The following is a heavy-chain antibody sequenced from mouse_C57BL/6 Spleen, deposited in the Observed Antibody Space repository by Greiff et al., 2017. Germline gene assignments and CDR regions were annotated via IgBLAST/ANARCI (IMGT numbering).Heavy chain of an antibody. Sequence: VQLQQSGPGLVQPSQSLSITCTVSGFSLTSYGVHWVRQSPGKGLEWLGVLWRGGSTDYNAAFMSSLSMTKDNSKSQVFFKMNSLQADDTAIYYCATKGEYDYDEGFDYWGQGTTLTVSS. CDR3: ATKGEYDYDEGFDY. CDR1: GFSLTSYG. J-gene: IGHJ2*01. V-gene: IGHV2-5*01. D-gene: IGHD2-4*01. CDR2: LWRGGST.